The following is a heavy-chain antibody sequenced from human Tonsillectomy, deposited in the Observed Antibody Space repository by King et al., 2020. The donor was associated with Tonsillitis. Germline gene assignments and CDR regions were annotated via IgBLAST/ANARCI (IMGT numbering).Heavy chain of an antibody. V-gene: IGHV3-23*04. J-gene: IGHJ3*02. D-gene: IGHD6-19*01. Sequence: VQLVESGGGLVQPGGSLRLSCAASGFPFNNYAMSWVRQPPGKGLEWVSAISGSGGSTYYADSVKSRFTISRDNSKNTQYLQMNSLRVEDTAVYYCAKELGDEVGGGFDIWGQGTMVTVSS. CDR3: AKELGDEVGGGFDI. CDR1: GFPFNNYA. CDR2: ISGSGGST.